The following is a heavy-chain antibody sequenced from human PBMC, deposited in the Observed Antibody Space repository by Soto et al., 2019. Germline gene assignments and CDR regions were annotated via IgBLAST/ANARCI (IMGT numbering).Heavy chain of an antibody. D-gene: IGHD3-9*01. J-gene: IGHJ2*01. CDR2: IYSGGST. CDR3: ARGLLRYFDWPDWYFDL. Sequence: EVQLVESGGGLVQPGGSLRLSCAASGFTVSSNYMSWVRQAPGKGLEWVSVIYSGGSTYYADSVKGRFTISRHNSKNTLYLQMNSLRAEDTAVYYCARGLLRYFDWPDWYFDLWGRGTLVTVSS. CDR1: GFTVSSNY. V-gene: IGHV3-53*04.